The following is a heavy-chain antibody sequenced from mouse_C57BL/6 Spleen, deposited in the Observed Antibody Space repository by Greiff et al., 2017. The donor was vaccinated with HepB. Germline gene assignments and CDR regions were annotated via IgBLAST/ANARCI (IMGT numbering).Heavy chain of an antibody. CDR3: ARYRYYGSSYYAMDY. J-gene: IGHJ4*01. CDR2: IRNKANGYTT. Sequence: EVMLVESGGGLVQPGGSLSLSCAASGFTFTDYYMSWVRQPPGKALEWLGFIRNKANGYTTEYSASVKGRFTISSDNSQSILYLQMNALRAEDSATYYCARYRYYGSSYYAMDYWGQGTSVTVSS. V-gene: IGHV7-3*01. CDR1: GFTFTDYY. D-gene: IGHD1-1*01.